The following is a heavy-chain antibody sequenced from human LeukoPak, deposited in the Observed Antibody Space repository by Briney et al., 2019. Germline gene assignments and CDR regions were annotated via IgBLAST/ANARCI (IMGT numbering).Heavy chain of an antibody. V-gene: IGHV1-69*05. D-gene: IGHD5-24*01. J-gene: IGHJ4*02. CDR3: ASLSEDGYNKYFDY. Sequence: ASVKVSCKASGGTFSSYAISWVRQAPRQGLEWMGGIIPIFGTANYAQKFQGRVTITTDESTSTAYMELSSLRSEDTAVYYRASLSEDGYNKYFDYWGQGTLVTVSS. CDR2: IIPIFGTA. CDR1: GGTFSSYA.